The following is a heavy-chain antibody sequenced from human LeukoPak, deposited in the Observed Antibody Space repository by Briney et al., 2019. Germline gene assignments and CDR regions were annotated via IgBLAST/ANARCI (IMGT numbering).Heavy chain of an antibody. J-gene: IGHJ4*02. D-gene: IGHD1-26*01. CDR3: ARDIKGGELFDY. CDR1: GYTFTDYY. Sequence: ASVKVSCKASGYTFTDYYMHWVRQAPGQGLEWVGWINPNSGGTNYAQKFQGRVTMTRDTSINTAYMELSRLRSDDTGVYYGARDIKGGELFDYGGQGTLVTVSS. CDR2: INPNSGGT. V-gene: IGHV1-2*02.